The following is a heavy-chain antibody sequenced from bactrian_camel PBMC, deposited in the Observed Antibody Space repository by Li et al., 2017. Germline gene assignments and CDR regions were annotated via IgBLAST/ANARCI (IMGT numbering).Heavy chain of an antibody. Sequence: QLVESGGGLVEPGGSLRLSCVASGFTFSTYYMSWVRQAPGKGLEWVSSIYSDGSKTYYADSVKGRFTISRDNAKNTVYLQMNSLKPEDTAMYYCAGDRGDWYCSDYAPLVCWGQGTQVTVS. CDR1: GFTFSTYY. CDR3: AGDRGDWYCSDYAPLVC. CDR2: IYSDGSKT. D-gene: IGHD4*01. J-gene: IGHJ4*01. V-gene: IGHV3-2*01.